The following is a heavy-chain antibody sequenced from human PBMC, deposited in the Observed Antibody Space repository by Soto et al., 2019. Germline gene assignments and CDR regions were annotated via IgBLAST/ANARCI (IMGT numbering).Heavy chain of an antibody. CDR3: AREQIVVDPAAPLGTGSAP. CDR2: INHSGST. D-gene: IGHD2-2*01. J-gene: IGHJ5*02. CDR1: GGSFSGYY. Sequence: PSETLSLTCAVYGGSFSGYYWSWIRQPPGKGLEWIGEINHSGSTNYNPSLKSRVTISVDTSKNQFSLKLSSVTAADTAVYYCAREQIVVDPAAPLGTGSAPGGKGTLVPV. V-gene: IGHV4-34*01.